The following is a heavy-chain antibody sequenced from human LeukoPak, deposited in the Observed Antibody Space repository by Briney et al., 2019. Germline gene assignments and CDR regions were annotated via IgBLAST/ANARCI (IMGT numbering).Heavy chain of an antibody. CDR2: IYYSGST. V-gene: IGHV4-59*01. J-gene: IGHJ4*02. CDR3: ARVITFGGALDY. D-gene: IGHD3-16*01. Sequence: SETLSLTCTVSGGSISSYYWSWIRQPPGKGLELIGYIYYSGSTNYNPSLMSRVTLSVDTSKSQFSLKLSSVTAADTAVYYCARVITFGGALDYWGQGTLVTVSS. CDR1: GGSISSYY.